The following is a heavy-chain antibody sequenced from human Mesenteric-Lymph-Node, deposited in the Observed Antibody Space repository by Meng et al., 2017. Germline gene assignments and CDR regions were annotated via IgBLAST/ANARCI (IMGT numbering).Heavy chain of an antibody. CDR1: GGSISSYY. J-gene: IGHJ4*02. CDR3: ARDGTGDGLFDYFDY. Sequence: SETLSLTCTVSGGSISSYYWSWIRQPPGKGLEWIGYIYYSGNTNYNPSLKSRVTISIDTSKNQFSLKLNSLTAADTAVYYCARDGTGDGLFDYFDYWGQGTLVTVSS. D-gene: IGHD7-27*01. V-gene: IGHV4-59*01. CDR2: IYYSGNT.